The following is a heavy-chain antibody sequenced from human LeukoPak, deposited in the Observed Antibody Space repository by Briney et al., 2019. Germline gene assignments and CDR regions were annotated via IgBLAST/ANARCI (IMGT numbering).Heavy chain of an antibody. CDR1: GFTFSSYG. Sequence: GGSLRLSCAASGFTFSSYGMHWVRQAPGKGLEWVAFIRYDGSNKYYADSVKGRFTISRDNSKNTLYLQMNSLRAEDTAVYYCARVPAGANYFDYWGQGTLVTVSS. CDR2: IRYDGSNK. CDR3: ARVPAGANYFDY. D-gene: IGHD6-19*01. J-gene: IGHJ4*02. V-gene: IGHV3-30*02.